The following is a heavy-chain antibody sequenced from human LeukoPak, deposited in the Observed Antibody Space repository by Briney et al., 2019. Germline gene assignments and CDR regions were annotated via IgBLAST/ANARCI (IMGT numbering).Heavy chain of an antibody. J-gene: IGHJ5*02. D-gene: IGHD6-13*01. CDR1: GYTFTSYY. V-gene: IGHV1-2*06. CDR3: ARGSSSWYFSPYNWFDP. Sequence: ASVKVSCKASGYTFTSYYMHWVRQAPGQGLEWMGRINPNSGGTNYAQKFQGRVTMTRDTSISTAYMELSRLRSDDTAVYYCARGSSSWYFSPYNWFDPWGQGTLVTVSS. CDR2: INPNSGGT.